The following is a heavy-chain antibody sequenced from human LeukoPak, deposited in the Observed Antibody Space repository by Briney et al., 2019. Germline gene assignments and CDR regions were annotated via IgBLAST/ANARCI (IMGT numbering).Heavy chain of an antibody. CDR2: TIPIPGTP. D-gene: IGHD6-13*01. V-gene: IGHV1-69*05. CDR1: GYTFSDYG. J-gene: IGHJ1*01. CDR3: ATGGAQQVAGNFQF. Sequence: ASVKVSCKVSGYTFSDYGIFWVRQAPGQGFEWMGGTIPIPGTPNNAKKFQDRVTINTDQSTQTSYMELRGLTPDDTAVYYCATGGAQQVAGNFQFWGQGTLVTVSA.